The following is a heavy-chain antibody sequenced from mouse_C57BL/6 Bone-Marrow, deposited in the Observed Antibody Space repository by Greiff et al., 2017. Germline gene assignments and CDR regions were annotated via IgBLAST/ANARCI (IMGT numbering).Heavy chain of an antibody. CDR2: ISSGSSTN. V-gene: IGHV5-17*01. Sequence: EVQLVESGGGLVKPGGSLKLSCAASGFTFSDYGMHWVRQAPEKGLEWVAYISSGSSTNYYADTVKGRFTISRDNAKNTLFLQMTSLRSEDTAMYYCARDYGSSPGAMDYWGQGTSVTVSS. CDR1: GFTFSDYG. D-gene: IGHD1-1*01. J-gene: IGHJ4*01. CDR3: ARDYGSSPGAMDY.